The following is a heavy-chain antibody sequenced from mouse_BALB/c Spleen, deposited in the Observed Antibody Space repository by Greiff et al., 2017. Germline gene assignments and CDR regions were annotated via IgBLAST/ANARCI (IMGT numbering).Heavy chain of an antibody. D-gene: IGHD3-2*01. J-gene: IGHJ3*01. CDR2: ISTYSGNT. CDR3: TRSETARATYFAY. CDR1: GYTFTDYA. Sequence: QVQLQQSGPELVRPGVSVKISCKGSGYTFTDYAMHWVKQSHAKSLEWIGVISTYSGNTNYNQKFKGKATMTVDKSSSTAYMELSSLTNEDSAVYYCTRSETARATYFAYWGQGTLVTVSA. V-gene: IGHV1-67*01.